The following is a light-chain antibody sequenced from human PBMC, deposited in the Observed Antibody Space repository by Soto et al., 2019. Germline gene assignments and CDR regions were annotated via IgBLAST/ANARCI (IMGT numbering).Light chain of an antibody. Sequence: QSVLTQPPSVSAAPGQKVTISCSGSSSNIGKNYVSWYQHLPGTAPKVLIYDNNKRPSGIPDRFSGSKSGTSATLGITGVQTGDEADYYCGTWDSSLSIWVFGGGTKLTVL. CDR2: DNN. V-gene: IGLV1-51*01. CDR1: SSNIGKNY. J-gene: IGLJ3*02. CDR3: GTWDSSLSIWV.